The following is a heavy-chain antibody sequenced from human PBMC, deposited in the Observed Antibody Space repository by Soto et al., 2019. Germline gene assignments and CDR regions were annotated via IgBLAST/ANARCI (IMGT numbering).Heavy chain of an antibody. CDR1: GFTFSSYA. V-gene: IGHV3-23*01. CDR2: ISGSGGST. Sequence: EESLRLSCAASGFTFSSYAMSWVRQAPGKGLKWVSAISGSGGSTYYADSVKGRFTISRDNSKNTLYLQMNSLRAEDTAVYYCAKEYCSSTSCWDYYYGMDVWGQGTTVTVSS. J-gene: IGHJ6*02. CDR3: AKEYCSSTSCWDYYYGMDV. D-gene: IGHD2-2*01.